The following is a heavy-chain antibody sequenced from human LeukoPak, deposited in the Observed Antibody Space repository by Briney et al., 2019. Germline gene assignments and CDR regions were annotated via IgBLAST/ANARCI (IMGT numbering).Heavy chain of an antibody. CDR2: IYGGGRT. V-gene: IGHV3-66*01. J-gene: IGHJ4*02. CDR3: ARGRGDSNGYVDY. Sequence: GGSLRLSCAASGFTVSSSFMSWVRQAPGKGLEWVSVIYGGGRTYYTDSVKGRLTIARDNSESTLYLQMNSLRAEDSAVYYCARGRGDSNGYVDYWGQGTLVTVSS. CDR1: GFTVSSSF. D-gene: IGHD5-18*01.